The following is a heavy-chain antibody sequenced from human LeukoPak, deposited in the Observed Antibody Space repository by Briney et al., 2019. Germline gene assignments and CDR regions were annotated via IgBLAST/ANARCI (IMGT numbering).Heavy chain of an antibody. D-gene: IGHD3-10*01. Sequence: GGSLRLSCAASGFTFSSYEMNWVRQAPGKGLEWVSYISSSGSTIYYADSVKGRFTISRDNAKNSLYLQMNSLRAEDTAVYYCARSDITMVRGVITGWFDPWGQGTLVTVSS. J-gene: IGHJ5*02. V-gene: IGHV3-48*03. CDR3: ARSDITMVRGVITGWFDP. CDR1: GFTFSSYE. CDR2: ISSSGSTI.